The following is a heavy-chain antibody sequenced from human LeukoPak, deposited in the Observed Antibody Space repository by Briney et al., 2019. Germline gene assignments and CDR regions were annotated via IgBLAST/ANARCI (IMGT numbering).Heavy chain of an antibody. CDR1: GGSFSGYY. CDR3: ARCGVVCWRFYPNQNYCVF. V-gene: IGHV4-34*01. J-gene: IGHJ4*02. CDR2: INHSGST. D-gene: IGHD2-21*01. Sequence: SETLSLTCAVYGGSFSGYYWSWIRQPPGKGLEWIGEINHSGSTTYNPSLKSRVTIPVAKSKNKFSLMLSSVTAAATAVYYCARCGVVCWRFYPNQNYCVFGGERTRVTVSS.